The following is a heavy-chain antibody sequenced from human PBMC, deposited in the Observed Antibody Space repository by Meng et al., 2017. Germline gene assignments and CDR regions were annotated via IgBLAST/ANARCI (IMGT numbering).Heavy chain of an antibody. CDR2: INWNSGNI. D-gene: IGHD3-10*01. CDR1: GFTFDDYG. Sequence: GGSLRLSCAASGFTFDDYGMSWVRQAPGKGLEWVSGINWNSGNIGYADSVKGRFTISRDNAKNSLYLQMNSLRAEDTALYYCAKGIDYYGPYYFDYWGQGTLVTVSS. CDR3: AKGIDYYGPYYFDY. V-gene: IGHV3-20*04. J-gene: IGHJ4*02.